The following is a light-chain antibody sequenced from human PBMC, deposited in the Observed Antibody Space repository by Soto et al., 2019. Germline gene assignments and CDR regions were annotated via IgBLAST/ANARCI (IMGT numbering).Light chain of an antibody. V-gene: IGLV2-23*01. Sequence: QSALTQPASVSGSPGQSITISCTGTSSDVGSYNLVSWYQQHPGKAPKLMIYEGSKRPSGVSNRFSGSKSGNTASRTISGLQAEDEADYYCCSYAGSSTSVVFGGGTKVTV. J-gene: IGLJ2*01. CDR2: EGS. CDR1: SSDVGSYNL. CDR3: CSYAGSSTSVV.